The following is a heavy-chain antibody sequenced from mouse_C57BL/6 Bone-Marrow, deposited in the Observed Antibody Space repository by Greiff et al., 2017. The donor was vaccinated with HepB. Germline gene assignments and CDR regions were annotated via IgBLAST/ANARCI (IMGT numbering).Heavy chain of an antibody. CDR1: GYSFTDYN. CDR3: ARGVLWLRQFFGAMDY. D-gene: IGHD2-2*01. Sequence: VQLKQSGPELVKPGASVKISCKASGYSFTDYNMNWVKQSNGKSLEWIGVINPNYGTTSYNQKFKGKATLTVDQSSSTAYMQLNSLTSEDSAVYYCARGVLWLRQFFGAMDYWGQGTSVTVSS. J-gene: IGHJ4*01. CDR2: INPNYGTT. V-gene: IGHV1-39*01.